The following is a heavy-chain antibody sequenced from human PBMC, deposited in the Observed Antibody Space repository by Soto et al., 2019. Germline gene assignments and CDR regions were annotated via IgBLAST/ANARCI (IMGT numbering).Heavy chain of an antibody. V-gene: IGHV4-34*01. D-gene: IGHD4-17*01. CDR1: GGSVSGYY. CDR3: ARYGDYEDYYYYMDV. CDR2: INHSGST. Sequence: SETLPHTCVDYGGSVSGYYWGGIRQPPGKGLEWIGEINHSGSTNYNPSLKSRVTISVDTSKNQFSLKLSSVTAADTAVYYCARYGDYEDYYYYMDVWGKGTTVTVSS. J-gene: IGHJ6*03.